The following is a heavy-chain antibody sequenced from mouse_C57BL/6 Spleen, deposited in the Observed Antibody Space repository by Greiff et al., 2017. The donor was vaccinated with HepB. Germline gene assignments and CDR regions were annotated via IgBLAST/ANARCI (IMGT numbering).Heavy chain of an antibody. D-gene: IGHD2-4*01. CDR1: GFSLTSYG. Sequence: QVQLKESGPGLVQPSQSLSITCTVSGFSLTSYGVHWVRQSPGKGLEWLGVIWSGGSTDYNAAFISRLSISKDNSKSQVFFKMNSLQADDTAIYYCARGIYDYGGAYYFDYWGQGTTLTVSS. CDR3: ARGIYDYGGAYYFDY. CDR2: IWSGGST. J-gene: IGHJ2*01. V-gene: IGHV2-2*01.